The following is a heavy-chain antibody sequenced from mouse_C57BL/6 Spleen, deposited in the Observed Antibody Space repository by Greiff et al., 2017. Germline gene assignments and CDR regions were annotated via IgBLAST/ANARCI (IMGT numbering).Heavy chain of an antibody. D-gene: IGHD1-1*01. CDR2: IRNKANNHAT. CDR1: GFTFSDAW. V-gene: IGHV6-6*01. Sequence: DVQLVESGGGLVQPGGSMKLSCAASGFTFSDAWMDWVRQSPEKGLEWVAEIRNKANNHATYYAESVKGRFTISRDDSKSSVYLQMNSLRAEDTGIYYCTTAFYYGSSGDYWGQGTTLTVSS. J-gene: IGHJ2*01. CDR3: TTAFYYGSSGDY.